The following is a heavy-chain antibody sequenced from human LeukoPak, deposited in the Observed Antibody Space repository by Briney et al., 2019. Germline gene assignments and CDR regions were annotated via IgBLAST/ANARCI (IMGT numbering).Heavy chain of an antibody. CDR3: AREQYRTYAY. J-gene: IGHJ4*02. Sequence: SQTLSLTCAIARDTVSSNIAAWNWIRQSPSRGLEWLGRTYYRSKWYNDYEASVKSRITINSDTSKNQFSLQLDSVTPEDTAVYYCAREQYRTYAYWGQGTLVTVSA. V-gene: IGHV6-1*01. D-gene: IGHD2-2*01. CDR1: RDTVSSNIAA. CDR2: TYYRSKWYN.